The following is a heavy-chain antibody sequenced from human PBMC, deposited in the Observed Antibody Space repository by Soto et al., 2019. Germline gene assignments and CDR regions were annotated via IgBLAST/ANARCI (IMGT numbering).Heavy chain of an antibody. CDR2: ISGSGEST. D-gene: IGHD2-15*01. J-gene: IGHJ4*02. V-gene: IGHV3-23*01. CDR3: AKGGGSCCFDC. Sequence: EVQLLESGGGLVQPGGSLRLSCAASGFTFSNYAMSWVRQAPGKGLEWVSAISGSGESTFYEDSVKGRFTVSRDNSKNTLYLQMNSLGVEDTAEYYCAKGGGSCCFDCWGQGTLVTVSS. CDR1: GFTFSNYA.